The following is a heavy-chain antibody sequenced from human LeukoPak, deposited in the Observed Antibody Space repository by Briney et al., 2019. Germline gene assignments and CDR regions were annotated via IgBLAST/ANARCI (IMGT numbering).Heavy chain of an antibody. Sequence: GGSLRLSCAASGFTFSTYDMHWVRQATGKGLEWVSGIGTAGDIYYPGSVKGRFTISRENAKNSLYLQVNSLRDGDTAVYYCARAGYSSTWYSRYFDLWGRGTLVTVSS. V-gene: IGHV3-13*01. CDR3: ARAGYSSTWYSRYFDL. CDR1: GFTFSTYD. D-gene: IGHD6-13*01. J-gene: IGHJ2*01. CDR2: IGTAGDI.